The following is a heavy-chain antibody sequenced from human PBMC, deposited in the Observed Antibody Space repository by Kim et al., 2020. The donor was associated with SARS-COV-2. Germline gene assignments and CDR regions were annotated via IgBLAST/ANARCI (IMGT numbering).Heavy chain of an antibody. CDR1: GGSFSGYY. Sequence: SETLSLTCAVYGGSFSGYYWSWIRQPPGKGLEWIWEINHSGSTNYNPSLKNRVTISVDTSKNQFSLKLSSVTAADTAVYYCARDGSGSYSAGSWFDPWGQGTLVTVSS. CDR3: ARDGSGSYSAGSWFDP. J-gene: IGHJ5*02. V-gene: IGHV4-34*01. D-gene: IGHD3-10*01. CDR2: INHSGST.